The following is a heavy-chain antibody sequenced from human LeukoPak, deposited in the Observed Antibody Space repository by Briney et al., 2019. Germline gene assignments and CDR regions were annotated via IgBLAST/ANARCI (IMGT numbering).Heavy chain of an antibody. CDR2: INPNSGGT. V-gene: IGHV1-2*02. J-gene: IGHJ4*02. CDR3: ARCILATCRYLPSFDF. CDR1: GYTFTGYY. D-gene: IGHD3-3*02. Sequence: ASVKVSCKASGYTFTGYYLHWVRQAPGQGLEWMGWINPNSGGTNYPQKFQGRVTMTRDTSMNTAYMELNRLGSDDTAVYYCARCILATCRYLPSFDFWGQGTLVTVSS.